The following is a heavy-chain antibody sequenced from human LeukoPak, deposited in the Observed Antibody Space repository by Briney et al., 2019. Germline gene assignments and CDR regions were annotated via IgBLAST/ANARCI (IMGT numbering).Heavy chain of an antibody. Sequence: ASVKVSCKASGGTFSSYAISWVRQAPGQGLEWMGGIIPIFGTANYAQKFQGRVTITTDDSTSTAYMELSSLRSEDTAVYYCARGATVYYYYYMDVWGKGTTVTVSS. V-gene: IGHV1-69*05. CDR1: GGTFSSYA. CDR3: ARGATVYYYYYMDV. J-gene: IGHJ6*03. D-gene: IGHD1-14*01. CDR2: IIPIFGTA.